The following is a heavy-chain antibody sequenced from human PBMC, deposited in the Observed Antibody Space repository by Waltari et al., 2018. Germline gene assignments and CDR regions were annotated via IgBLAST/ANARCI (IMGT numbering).Heavy chain of an antibody. CDR2: IRYDGSNK. CDR1: GFTFRSYG. D-gene: IGHD2-15*01. Sequence: QVQLVESGGGVVQPGGSLRLSCAASGFTFRSYGMPWVRQAPGKGLEWVAFIRYDGSNKYYADSVKGRFTISRDNSKNTLYLQMNSLRAEDTAVYYCAKSSQVMVYYWGQGTLVTVSS. CDR3: AKSSQVMVYY. V-gene: IGHV3-30*02. J-gene: IGHJ4*02.